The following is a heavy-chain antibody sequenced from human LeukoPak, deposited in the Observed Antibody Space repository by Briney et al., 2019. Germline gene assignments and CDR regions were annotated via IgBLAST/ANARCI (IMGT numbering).Heavy chain of an antibody. Sequence: GASATVSCKVSGYTLTELSMHWVRQAPGKGLEWMGGFDPEDGETIYAQKFQGRVTMTEDTSTDTAYMELSSLRSEDTAVYYCATGLDCSSTSCPRRYYYGMDVWGQGTTVTVSS. D-gene: IGHD2-2*01. V-gene: IGHV1-24*01. CDR1: GYTLTELS. CDR3: ATGLDCSSTSCPRRYYYGMDV. J-gene: IGHJ6*02. CDR2: FDPEDGET.